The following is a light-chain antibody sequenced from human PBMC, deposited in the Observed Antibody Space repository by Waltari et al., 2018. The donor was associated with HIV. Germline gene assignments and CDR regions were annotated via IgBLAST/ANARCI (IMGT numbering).Light chain of an antibody. CDR3: MQALESPIT. Sequence: DTVITQSPLSLSATPGEPASISCWSSQSLLKSNGCMYVDWYLQRPGQSEQLLIYLGSNPGSGVSDSVSGSGAATDFTLKISRVEADDAAVYGCMQALESPITFGAGTRVEIK. CDR2: LGS. CDR1: QSLLKSNGCMY. J-gene: IGKJ4*02. V-gene: IGKV2-28*01.